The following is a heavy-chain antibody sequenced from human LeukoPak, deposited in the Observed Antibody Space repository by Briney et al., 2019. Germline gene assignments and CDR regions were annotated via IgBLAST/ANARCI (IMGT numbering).Heavy chain of an antibody. J-gene: IGHJ5*02. CDR2: IYYSGST. Sequence: SETLSLTCTVSGGSISRYYWSWIRQPPGKGLEWIGYIYYSGSTNYNPSLTSRVTISVDTSKNQFSLKLSSVTAADTAVYYCARGKGWFDPWGQGTLVTVSS. CDR1: GGSISRYY. CDR3: ARGKGWFDP. V-gene: IGHV4-59*01.